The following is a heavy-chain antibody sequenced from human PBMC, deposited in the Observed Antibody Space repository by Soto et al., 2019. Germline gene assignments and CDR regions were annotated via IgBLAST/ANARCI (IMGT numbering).Heavy chain of an antibody. J-gene: IGHJ5*02. V-gene: IGHV3-64D*06. D-gene: IGHD6-19*01. CDR1: GFTFSSYA. CDR2: ISSNGGST. Sequence: PGGSLRLSCSASGFTFSSYAMHWVRQAPGKGLECVSAISSNGGSTYYADSVKGRFTISRDNSKNTLYLQMSSLRAEDTAVYYCVKDSRPNHSSGLPFVPWGQGTLVTVSS. CDR3: VKDSRPNHSSGLPFVP.